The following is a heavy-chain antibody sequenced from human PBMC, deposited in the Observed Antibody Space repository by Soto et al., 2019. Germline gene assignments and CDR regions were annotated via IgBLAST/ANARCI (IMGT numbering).Heavy chain of an antibody. Sequence: QVHLQQWGAGLLKPSETLSLTCSVSTGSLNDYYWRWIRQPPGKGLEWVGEINHRGIAKYGPSLKRRINISVDSSKRQFTLNLTSVTAADTAVYYCARGRIHNSGWYGYFNHWAQGTLVTVSA. V-gene: IGHV4-34*01. CDR1: TGSLNDYY. CDR2: INHRGIA. CDR3: ARGRIHNSGWYGYFNH. D-gene: IGHD6-19*01. J-gene: IGHJ1*01.